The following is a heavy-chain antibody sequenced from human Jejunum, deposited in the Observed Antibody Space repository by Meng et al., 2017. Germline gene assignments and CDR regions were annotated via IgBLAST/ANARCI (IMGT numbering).Heavy chain of an antibody. Sequence: GGSRRLSLGASGFTFSSYWMSWVRQAPGKGLEGVANIKQDGSEKYYVDSVKGRFTISRDNAKNSLFLQMNSLRAEDTAVYYCARDVVPAANFFYYYGMDVWGQGTTVTVSS. J-gene: IGHJ6*02. CDR3: ARDVVPAANFFYYYGMDV. D-gene: IGHD2-2*01. CDR1: GFTFSSYW. V-gene: IGHV3-7*01. CDR2: IKQDGSEK.